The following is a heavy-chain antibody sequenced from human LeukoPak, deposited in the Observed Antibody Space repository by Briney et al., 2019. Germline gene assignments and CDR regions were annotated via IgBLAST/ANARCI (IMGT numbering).Heavy chain of an antibody. Sequence: PGGSLRLSCAASGFTFSSYSMNWVRQAPGKGLEWVSYISSSSSTIYYADFVKGRFTISRDNAKNSLYLQMNSLRAEDTAVYYCARDLRWFGELFPDYWGQGTLVTVSS. D-gene: IGHD3-10*01. CDR2: ISSSSSTI. V-gene: IGHV3-48*04. J-gene: IGHJ4*02. CDR3: ARDLRWFGELFPDY. CDR1: GFTFSSYS.